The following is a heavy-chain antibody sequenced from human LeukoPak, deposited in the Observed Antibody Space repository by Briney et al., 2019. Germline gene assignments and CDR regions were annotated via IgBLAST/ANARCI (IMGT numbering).Heavy chain of an antibody. V-gene: IGHV3-30*04. Sequence: GGSLRLSCAASGFTFSSYAMHWVRQAPGKGLEWVAVISYVGSNKYYADSVKGRFTISRDNSKNTLYLQMNSLRAEDTAVYYCAKDRRGLAGAAAGPDYWGQGTLVTVSS. J-gene: IGHJ4*02. D-gene: IGHD6-13*01. CDR2: ISYVGSNK. CDR1: GFTFSSYA. CDR3: AKDRRGLAGAAAGPDY.